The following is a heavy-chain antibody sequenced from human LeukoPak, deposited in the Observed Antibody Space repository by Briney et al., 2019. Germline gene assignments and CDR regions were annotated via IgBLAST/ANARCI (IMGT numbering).Heavy chain of an antibody. CDR2: IYYSGST. Sequence: SETLSLTCTVSGGSMSSYYWSWIRQPPGKGLEWIGYIYYSGSTNYNPSLKSRVTISVDTSKNQFSLKLSSVTAAGTAVYYCARDYYDSSGPTDYYYMDVWGKGTTVTISS. CDR1: GGSMSSYY. D-gene: IGHD3-22*01. J-gene: IGHJ6*03. CDR3: ARDYYDSSGPTDYYYMDV. V-gene: IGHV4-59*01.